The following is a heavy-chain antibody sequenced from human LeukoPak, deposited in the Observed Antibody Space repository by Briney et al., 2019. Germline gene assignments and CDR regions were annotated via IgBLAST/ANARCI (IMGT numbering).Heavy chain of an antibody. Sequence: SETLSLTCTVSGGSISSSSYYWGWIRQPPGKGLEWIGSIYYSGSTYYNPSLKSRVTISVDTSKNQFSLKLSSVTAADTAVYYCARVKGQQLAYDAFDIWGQGTMVTVSS. CDR1: GGSISSSSYY. CDR2: IYYSGST. J-gene: IGHJ3*02. V-gene: IGHV4-39*01. D-gene: IGHD6-13*01. CDR3: ARVKGQQLAYDAFDI.